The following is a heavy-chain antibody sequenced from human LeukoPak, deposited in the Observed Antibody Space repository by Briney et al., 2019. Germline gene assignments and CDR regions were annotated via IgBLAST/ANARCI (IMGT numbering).Heavy chain of an antibody. D-gene: IGHD6-13*01. Sequence: GGSLRLSCTASGFTFGDYAMSWVRQAPGKGLEWVGFIRSKAYGGTTEYAASVKGRFTISRDDSTSIAYLQMNSLKTEDTAVYYCTRDLGAGVGDYWGQGTLVTVSS. J-gene: IGHJ4*02. CDR1: GFTFGDYA. CDR3: TRDLGAGVGDY. V-gene: IGHV3-49*04. CDR2: IRSKAYGGTT.